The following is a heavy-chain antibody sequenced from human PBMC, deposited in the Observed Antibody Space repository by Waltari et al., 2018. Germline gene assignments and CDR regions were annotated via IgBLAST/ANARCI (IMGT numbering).Heavy chain of an antibody. CDR1: GYRFRDYG. D-gene: IGHD2-2*01. CDR2: ININTGNP. Sequence: QVQLLQSESELKKPGAAVKLSCTASGYRFRDYGRHWVRQAPGQGLEWMGWININTGNPTYAQDFSGRCVFSLDTSVNTAYLQISSLTTEDTAIYYCARSKEDDIVIVPPGLDSWGQGTLVTVSS. J-gene: IGHJ4*02. CDR3: ARSKEDDIVIVPPGLDS. V-gene: IGHV7-4-1*02.